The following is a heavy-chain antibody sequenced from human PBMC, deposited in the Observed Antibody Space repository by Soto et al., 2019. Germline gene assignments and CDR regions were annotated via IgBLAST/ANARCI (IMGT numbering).Heavy chain of an antibody. CDR3: SRIVDLSTRSFYFDS. Sequence: DVQLVESGGGLVQPGGSLRLSCAASGFTLNDHWMSWVRQAPGKGLERVASIKQDGSESSYVDSVKGRFTISRDNANNTLYLQMNSLRAEDTAVYYCSRIVDLSTRSFYFDSWGQGILITVSS. CDR1: GFTLNDHW. D-gene: IGHD2-2*01. J-gene: IGHJ4*02. CDR2: IKQDGSES. V-gene: IGHV3-7*01.